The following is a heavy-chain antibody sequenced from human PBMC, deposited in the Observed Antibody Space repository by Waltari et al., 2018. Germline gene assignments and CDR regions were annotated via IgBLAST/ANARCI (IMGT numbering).Heavy chain of an antibody. J-gene: IGHJ4*02. CDR2: ISDAGCSI. D-gene: IGHD3-16*01. Sequence: FRTYVMNWVRQAPGKGLELVSIISDAGCSINYADSVKGRFTISRDNSKNTLYLQMNSLRVEDSAVYYGARASGVDYWGQGTLVTISS. CDR1: FRTYV. V-gene: IGHV3-23*01. CDR3: ARASGVDY.